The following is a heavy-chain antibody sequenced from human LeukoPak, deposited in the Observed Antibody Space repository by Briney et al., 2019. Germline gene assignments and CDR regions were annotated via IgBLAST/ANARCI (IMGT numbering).Heavy chain of an antibody. J-gene: IGHJ1*01. CDR2: IHHSGTI. Sequence: SETLSLTCSVSGDSVTSGNYYWSWIRQHPEKGPECIGHIHHSGTIYYNPSLLSRATISVDASKNQFSLRLSSVTAADTALYYCAGGNDDSKLHHWGQGTLATVSS. CDR1: GDSVTSGNYY. CDR3: AGGNDDSKLHH. V-gene: IGHV4-31*03. D-gene: IGHD3-22*01.